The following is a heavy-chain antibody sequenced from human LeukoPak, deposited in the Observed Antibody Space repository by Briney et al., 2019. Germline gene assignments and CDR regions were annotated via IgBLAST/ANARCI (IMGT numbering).Heavy chain of an antibody. CDR2: INHSGST. CDR3: ARDYYDSGGYHSVSFDY. Sequence: SETLSLTCAVYGGSFSGYYWSWIRPPPGKGLEWIGEINHSGSTNYNPSLKSRVTISVDTSKNQFSLKLSSVTAADTAVYYCARDYYDSGGYHSVSFDYWGQGTLVTVSS. J-gene: IGHJ4*02. CDR1: GGSFSGYY. V-gene: IGHV4-34*01. D-gene: IGHD3-22*01.